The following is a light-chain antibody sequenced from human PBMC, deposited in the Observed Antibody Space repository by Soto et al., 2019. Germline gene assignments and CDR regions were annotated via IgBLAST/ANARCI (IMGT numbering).Light chain of an antibody. CDR3: QQYNTYST. CDR1: QSISSW. V-gene: IGKV1-5*01. CDR2: DAS. J-gene: IGKJ1*01. Sequence: DIQMTQSPSTLSASVGDRVTITCRASQSISSWLAWYQQKPGKAPKLLIYDASSLESGVPPRFSGTGSGTEFTLTISSLFPDDFASYFCQQYNTYSTFGQGTKVEIK.